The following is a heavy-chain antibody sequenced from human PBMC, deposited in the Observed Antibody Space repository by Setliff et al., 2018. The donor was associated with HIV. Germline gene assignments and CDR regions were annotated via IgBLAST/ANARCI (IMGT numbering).Heavy chain of an antibody. D-gene: IGHD6-19*01. V-gene: IGHV3-23*01. CDR2: ITDDGLST. CDR1: GFAFGSFA. Sequence: PGGSLRLSCAASGFAFGSFAMSWIRQAPGKALEWVSSITDDGLSTFYAGSVRGRFTVFRDNSRNTLSLQMNGLRGEDTAFYYCVLGGLSSGWGVSWGQGTLVTVSS. CDR3: VLGGLSSGWGVS. J-gene: IGHJ5*02.